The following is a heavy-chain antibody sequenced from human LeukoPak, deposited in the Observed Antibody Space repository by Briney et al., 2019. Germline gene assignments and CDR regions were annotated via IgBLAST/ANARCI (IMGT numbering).Heavy chain of an antibody. J-gene: IGHJ6*03. CDR1: GFTFSGYS. D-gene: IGHD3/OR15-3a*01. V-gene: IGHV3-21*06. CDR3: ARDRWLDYKYYMDV. Sequence: GGSLGLSCVGSGFTFSGYSMNWVRQAPGKGLEWVSSISTSSSYIYYADSVKGRFTISRDNAKNLLYLQMNRLRAEDTAVYYCARDRWLDYKYYMDVWGKGTTVTVSS. CDR2: ISTSSSYI.